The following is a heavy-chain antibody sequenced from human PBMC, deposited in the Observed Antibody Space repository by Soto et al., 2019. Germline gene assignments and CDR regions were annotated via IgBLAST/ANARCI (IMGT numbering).Heavy chain of an antibody. Sequence: GGSLRLSCAASGFTFSSYGMHWVRQAPGKGLEWVAVIWYDGSNKYYADSVKGRFTISRDNSKNTLYLQMNSLRAEDTAVYYCARMKSGSYRGSPRLNGMDVWGQGTTVTVSS. D-gene: IGHD1-26*01. V-gene: IGHV3-33*01. CDR1: GFTFSSYG. J-gene: IGHJ6*02. CDR2: IWYDGSNK. CDR3: ARMKSGSYRGSPRLNGMDV.